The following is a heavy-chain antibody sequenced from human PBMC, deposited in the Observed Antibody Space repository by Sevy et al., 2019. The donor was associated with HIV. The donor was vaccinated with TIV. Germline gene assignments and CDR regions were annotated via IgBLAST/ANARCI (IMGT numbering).Heavy chain of an antibody. CDR3: ARGKSGYDYALNY. CDR1: GFPVSSNY. CDR2: IYSDGST. Sequence: GGSLRLSCAASGFPVSSNYMSWVRQAPGKGLEWVSVIYSDGSTYHADSVKGRFTISRDNSKNTLYLQMNSLRVEDTAVYYCARGKSGYDYALNYWGQGTLVTVSS. D-gene: IGHD5-18*01. V-gene: IGHV3-66*01. J-gene: IGHJ4*02.